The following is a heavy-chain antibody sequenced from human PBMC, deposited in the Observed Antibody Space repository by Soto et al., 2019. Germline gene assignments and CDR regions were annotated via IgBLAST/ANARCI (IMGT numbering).Heavy chain of an antibody. CDR3: ARGGRRSPGMDV. J-gene: IGHJ6*02. Sequence: QVQLQESGPGLVKPSQTLSLTCTVSGGSISSGGYYWSWIRQPPGKGLEWIGYIYYSGSTYYNPSLKGRVTISVDTSKTQFSLKLSSVTAADTAVYYCARGGRRSPGMDVWGQGTTVTVSS. V-gene: IGHV4-31*03. CDR2: IYYSGST. CDR1: GGSISSGGYY.